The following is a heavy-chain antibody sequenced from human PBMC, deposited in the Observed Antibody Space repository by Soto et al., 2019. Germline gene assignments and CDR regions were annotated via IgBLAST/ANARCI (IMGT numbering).Heavy chain of an antibody. Sequence: QLQLQESGPELVKPSETLSLSCTVSGGSITSSFYWGWIRQPPGKGLEWIGSIYGTGNTYYNPSLKGRLTISADTSKNQFSLTLISVTAADTAVYYCRSSSRYSTDVWGQGATVTVSS. J-gene: IGHJ6*02. CDR1: GGSITSSFY. CDR2: IYGTGNT. V-gene: IGHV4-39*01. CDR3: RSSSRYSTDV. D-gene: IGHD6-13*01.